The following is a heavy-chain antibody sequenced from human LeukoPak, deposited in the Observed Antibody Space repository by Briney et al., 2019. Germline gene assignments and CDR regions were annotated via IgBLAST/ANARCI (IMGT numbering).Heavy chain of an antibody. CDR2: ILSSGTT. J-gene: IGHJ4*02. D-gene: IGHD3-3*01. Sequence: SGGSLRLSCAASDFSVSTNYLNWVRQSPGKGLEWVSVILSSGTTYYADSVRGRFTISRDNSKNTLYLQMNSLRAEDTAVYYCTTEFLEWLFDYWGQGTLVTVSS. CDR1: DFSVSTNY. CDR3: TTEFLEWLFDY. V-gene: IGHV3-53*01.